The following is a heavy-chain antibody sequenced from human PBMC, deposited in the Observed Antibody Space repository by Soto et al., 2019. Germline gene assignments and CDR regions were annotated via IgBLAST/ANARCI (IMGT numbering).Heavy chain of an antibody. V-gene: IGHV4-31*03. J-gene: IGHJ4*02. CDR1: GGSISSGGYY. CDR2: IYYSGST. D-gene: IGHD5-12*01. Sequence: QVQLQESGPGLVKPSQTLSLTCTVSGGSISSGGYYWSWIRQHPGKGLEWIGYIYYSGSTYYNPSLKSRVTISVDTSKNQFSLKLSSVTAADTAVYYCARGRRWLQIRGYYFDYWGQGTLVTVSS. CDR3: ARGRRWLQIRGYYFDY.